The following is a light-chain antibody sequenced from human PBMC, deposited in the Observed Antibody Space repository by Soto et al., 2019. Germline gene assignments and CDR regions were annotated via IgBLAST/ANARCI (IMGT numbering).Light chain of an antibody. J-gene: IGLJ2*01. V-gene: IGLV1-40*01. CDR1: SSNIGAGYD. CDR3: QSYDSSRSGVV. Sequence: QSVLTQPPSVSGAPGQRVTISCTGSSSNIGAGYDVNWYQQLPGTAPKLLIYGNSNRPSGVPDRFSGSKSGTSASLAITGLRAEDEADYYCQSYDSSRSGVVFGGGTTLTVL. CDR2: GNS.